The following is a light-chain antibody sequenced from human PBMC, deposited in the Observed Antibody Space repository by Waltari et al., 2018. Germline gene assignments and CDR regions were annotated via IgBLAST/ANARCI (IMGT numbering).Light chain of an antibody. Sequence: QSALTQPASVSGSPGQAITISCTGTSSDIGRYNYVSWYQQHPGKAPKLVISEVSNRPSGVSNRFSGSKSGNTASLTISWLQAEDGAHYYCSSYTNSGNVVFGGGTKLTVL. CDR2: EVS. J-gene: IGLJ2*01. CDR3: SSYTNSGNVV. CDR1: SSDIGRYNY. V-gene: IGLV2-14*01.